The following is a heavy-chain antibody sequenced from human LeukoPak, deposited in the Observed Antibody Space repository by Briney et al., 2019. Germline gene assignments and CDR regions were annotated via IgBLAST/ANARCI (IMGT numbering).Heavy chain of an antibody. J-gene: IGHJ4*02. Sequence: ASVKVSCKASGYTFTGYYMHWVRQAPGQGLEWMGWINPNSGGTNYAQKFQGRVTMTRDTSISTAYMELSRLRSDDTAVYYCARRTVLRYFDWLSGPFDYWGQGTLVTVSS. CDR2: INPNSGGT. CDR1: GYTFTGYY. V-gene: IGHV1-2*02. CDR3: ARRTVLRYFDWLSGPFDY. D-gene: IGHD3-9*01.